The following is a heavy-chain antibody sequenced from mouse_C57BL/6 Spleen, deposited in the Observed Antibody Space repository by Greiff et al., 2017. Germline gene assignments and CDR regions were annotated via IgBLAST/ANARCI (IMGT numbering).Heavy chain of an antibody. D-gene: IGHD1-1*01. V-gene: IGHV5-17*01. CDR1: GFTFSSYA. Sequence: EVKLMESGEGLVKPGGSLKLSCAASGFTFSSYAMSWVRQTPEKRLEWVAYISSGSSTIYYADTVKGRFTISRDNAKNTLFLQMTSLRSEDTAMYYCARRAVVATRGAMDYWGQGTSVTVSS. J-gene: IGHJ4*01. CDR2: ISSGSSTI. CDR3: ARRAVVATRGAMDY.